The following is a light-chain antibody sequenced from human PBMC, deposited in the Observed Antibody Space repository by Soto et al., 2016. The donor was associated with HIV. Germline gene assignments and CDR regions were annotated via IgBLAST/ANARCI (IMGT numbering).Light chain of an antibody. V-gene: IGLV3-21*02. CDR1: NIGSKS. CDR2: DDR. Sequence: SYVVTQPLSVSVAPGQTARITCGGINIGSKSVHWYQQKPGQAPVLVIYDDRDRPSGIPERFSGSNSGSTATLTINRVEAEDEADFYCQVWDSHNDPWVFGGGTKLTVL. CDR3: QVWDSHNDPWV. J-gene: IGLJ3*02.